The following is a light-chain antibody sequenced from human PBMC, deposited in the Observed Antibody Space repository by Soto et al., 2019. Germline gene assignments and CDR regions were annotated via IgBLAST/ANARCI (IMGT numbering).Light chain of an antibody. V-gene: IGKV1-9*01. J-gene: IGKJ4*01. CDR1: QVISSY. CDR2: AAS. Sequence: DIQLTQSPSFLSPSVGDRVTITCRASQVISSYLAWYQQKPGKAPKLLIYAASTLQSGVPSRFSGSGSGTEFTLTISRLQPEDFATYHCQQLNSYPLTFGGGTKVEIK. CDR3: QQLNSYPLT.